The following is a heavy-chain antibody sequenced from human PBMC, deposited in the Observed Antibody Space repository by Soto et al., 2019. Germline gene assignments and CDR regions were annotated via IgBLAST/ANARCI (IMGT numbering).Heavy chain of an antibody. CDR2: IIPIFGTA. CDR1: GGTFSSYS. V-gene: IGHV1-69*01. J-gene: IGHJ4*02. CDR3: ARDGGRHSGGIDY. D-gene: IGHD1-26*01. Sequence: QVQLVQSGAEVKKPGSSVKVSCKASGGTFSSYSINWVRQAPGQGLEWMGEIIPIFGTANYAQKFQGRVTITAAESTSTAYMALSSLRSEDTAVYYCARDGGRHSGGIDYWGQGTLVTASS.